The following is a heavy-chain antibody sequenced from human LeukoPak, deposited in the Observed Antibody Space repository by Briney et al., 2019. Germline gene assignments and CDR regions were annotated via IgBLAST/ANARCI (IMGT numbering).Heavy chain of an antibody. CDR1: GYTFTGYY. CDR2: INPNSGGT. J-gene: IGHJ5*02. V-gene: IGHV1-2*02. Sequence: ASVKVSCKASGYTFTGYYMHWVRQAPGQGLEWMGWINPNSGGTNYAQKFQGRVTMTRDTSISTAYMELSRLRSDDTAVYYCARHGVYCSGGSCYSDWFDPWGQGTLVTVSS. CDR3: ARHGVYCSGGSCYSDWFDP. D-gene: IGHD2-15*01.